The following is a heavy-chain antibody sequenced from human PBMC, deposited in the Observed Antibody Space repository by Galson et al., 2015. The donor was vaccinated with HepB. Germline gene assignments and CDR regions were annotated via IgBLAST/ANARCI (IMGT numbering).Heavy chain of an antibody. D-gene: IGHD6-13*01. CDR1: GFTFSTYS. Sequence: SLRLSCAASGFTFSTYSMSWVRQAPGKGLEWISYISDSGSTYYADSVKGRFTISRDNAGSSLYLQMNSLRAEDTAVYFCASGYSTNWSYDYWGQGTLVPVSS. J-gene: IGHJ4*02. CDR3: ASGYSTNWSYDY. V-gene: IGHV3-48*01. CDR2: ISDSGST.